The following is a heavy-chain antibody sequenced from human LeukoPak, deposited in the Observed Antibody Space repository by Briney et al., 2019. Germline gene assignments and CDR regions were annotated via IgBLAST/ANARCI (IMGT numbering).Heavy chain of an antibody. Sequence: GGSLRLSCSASGFTFSSYAMHRVRQAPGKGLEYVSAISTIGYSTYYADSVKGRFTISRDNSKNTLYLQMSSLRAEDTAVYYCASGYGSGSYYKGYFDHWGQGTLVTVSS. CDR2: ISTIGYST. J-gene: IGHJ4*02. D-gene: IGHD3-10*01. CDR1: GFTFSSYA. V-gene: IGHV3-64D*09. CDR3: ASGYGSGSYYKGYFDH.